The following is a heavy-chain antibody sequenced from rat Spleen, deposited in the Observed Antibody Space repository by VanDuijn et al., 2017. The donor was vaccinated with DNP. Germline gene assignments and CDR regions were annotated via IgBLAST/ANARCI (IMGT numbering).Heavy chain of an antibody. Sequence: EVQLVESGGGLVQPGRSLKLSCAASGFTFSYYYMAWVRQAPTKGLEWVAYIGSDGYAPYYGDSVEGRFTVSRENAKSTLYLQMESLRSEDTATYYCTTFGGYYFAMDAWGQGTSVTVSS. D-gene: IGHD4-3*01. CDR2: IGSDGYAP. J-gene: IGHJ4*01. CDR1: GFTFSYYY. CDR3: TTFGGYYFAMDA. V-gene: IGHV5-27*01.